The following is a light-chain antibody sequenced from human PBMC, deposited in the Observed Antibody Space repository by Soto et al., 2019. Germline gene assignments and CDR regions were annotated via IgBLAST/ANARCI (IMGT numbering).Light chain of an antibody. CDR2: DAS. CDR1: QSISSY. J-gene: IGKJ2*01. V-gene: IGKV3-11*01. Sequence: EIVLTQSPGTLSLSPGERATLSCRASQSISSYLAWYQQQPGQPPTLLIYDASNRATVIPARFSGSGSGTDFTLTIISLEPEDFAIYYCQQRGNWPPTFGQGTKLEI. CDR3: QQRGNWPPT.